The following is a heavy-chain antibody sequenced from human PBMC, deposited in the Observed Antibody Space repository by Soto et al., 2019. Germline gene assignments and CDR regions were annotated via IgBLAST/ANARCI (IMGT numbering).Heavy chain of an antibody. CDR2: IIPIFGTA. Sequence: QVQLVQSGAEVKKPGSSVKVSCKASGGTFSSYAINCVRQAPGQGLEWMGGIIPIFGTAKYAQKFQGRVTITADESTSTAYMELSSLRSEDTAVYYCARTAHYSNYVRDPYYFDYWGQGTLVTVSS. CDR3: ARTAHYSNYVRDPYYFDY. J-gene: IGHJ4*02. CDR1: GGTFSSYA. D-gene: IGHD4-4*01. V-gene: IGHV1-69*01.